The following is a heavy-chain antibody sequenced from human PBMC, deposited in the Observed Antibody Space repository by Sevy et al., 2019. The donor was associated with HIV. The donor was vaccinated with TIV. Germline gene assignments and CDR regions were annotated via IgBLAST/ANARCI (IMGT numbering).Heavy chain of an antibody. CDR2: TWYASKWYN. Sequence: SQTLSLTCAISGDSVSRTDVAWNWIRQSPSRGLEWLGRTWYASKWYNDYAISVKSRLTINPDTTRNQVSLHLSSVTPEDTAVYCWARQKNSGFDVWGQGTVVTVSS. CDR3: ARQKNSGFDV. J-gene: IGHJ3*01. V-gene: IGHV6-1*01. D-gene: IGHD6-19*01. CDR1: GDSVSRTDVA.